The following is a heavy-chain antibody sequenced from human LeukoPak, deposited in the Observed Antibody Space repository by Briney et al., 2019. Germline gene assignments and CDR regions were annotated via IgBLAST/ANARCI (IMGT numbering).Heavy chain of an antibody. Sequence: ASVKVSCKASGYTFTSYDINWVRQATGQGLEWMGWMNPNSGNTGYVQKFQGRVTMTRNTSISTAYMELSSLRSEDTAVYYCARGSQRYFDWLLSVDYYGMDVWGQGTTVTVSS. CDR3: ARGSQRYFDWLLSVDYYGMDV. CDR2: MNPNSGNT. J-gene: IGHJ6*02. V-gene: IGHV1-8*01. D-gene: IGHD3-9*01. CDR1: GYTFTSYD.